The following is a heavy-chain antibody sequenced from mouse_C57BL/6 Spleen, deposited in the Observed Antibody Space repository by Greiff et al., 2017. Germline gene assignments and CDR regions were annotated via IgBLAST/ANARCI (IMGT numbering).Heavy chain of an antibody. CDR1: GYTFTSYW. V-gene: IGHV1-69*01. D-gene: IGHD3-2*02. Sequence: QVQLQQPGAELVMPGASVKLSCKASGYTFTSYWMQWVKQRPGQGLEWIGEIDPSDSYTNYNQKFKGKSTLTVDKSSSTAYMQLSSLTSEDSAVYYCARSAQATYAMDYWGQGTSVTVSS. CDR2: IDPSDSYT. J-gene: IGHJ4*01. CDR3: ARSAQATYAMDY.